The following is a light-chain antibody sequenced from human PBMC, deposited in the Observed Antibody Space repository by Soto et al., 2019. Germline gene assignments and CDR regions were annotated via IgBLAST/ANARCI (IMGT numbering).Light chain of an antibody. CDR3: QQYGSSPLT. Sequence: EIVLTQSPGTLSLSPGERATLSCRASQSVSSSYLAWYQQKPGQAPRVLIYGASSRATGIPDRFDGSGSGTDFTLTISRLEPEDFAVYYCQQYGSSPLTFGGGTKVEIK. CDR2: GAS. V-gene: IGKV3-20*01. J-gene: IGKJ4*01. CDR1: QSVSSSY.